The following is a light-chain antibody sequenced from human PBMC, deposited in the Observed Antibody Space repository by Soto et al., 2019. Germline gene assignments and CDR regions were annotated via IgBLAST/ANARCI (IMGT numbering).Light chain of an antibody. V-gene: IGKV2-28*01. Sequence: DIVVTQSPLSLPVTPGEPASISCRSSQSLLHINGYNYLDWYLQKPGQSPQLLIYLASNRASGVPDRFSGSGSGTDFTLKISRVEAEDFATYFCQQSYSTPPWTFGQGTKVEIK. CDR2: LAS. CDR3: QQSYSTPPWT. J-gene: IGKJ1*01. CDR1: QSLLHINGYNY.